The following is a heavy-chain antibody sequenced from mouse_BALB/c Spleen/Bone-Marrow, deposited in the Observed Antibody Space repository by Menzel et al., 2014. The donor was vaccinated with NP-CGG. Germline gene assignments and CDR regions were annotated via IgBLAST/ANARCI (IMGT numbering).Heavy chain of an antibody. D-gene: IGHD1-1*01. V-gene: IGHV2-9*02. CDR3: ARDYYGSSYFDY. J-gene: IGHJ2*01. CDR2: IWAGGGT. CDR1: GFSLTGYG. Sequence: VQLQESGPGLVAPSQSLSITCTVSGFSLTGYGVHWVRQPPGKGLEWLGVIWAGGGTNYNSALMSRLSISKDNSKSQVFLKMNSLQTDDTAMYYCARDYYGSSYFDYWGQGTTLTVSS.